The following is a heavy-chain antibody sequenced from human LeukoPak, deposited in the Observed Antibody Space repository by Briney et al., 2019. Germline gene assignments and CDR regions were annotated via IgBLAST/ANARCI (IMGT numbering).Heavy chain of an antibody. D-gene: IGHD3-9*01. CDR1: GGSISSYY. Sequence: SETLSLTCTVSGGSISSYYWSSIRQPPGKGLEWIGYIYYTGSTNYNPSLKSRVTISVDTSKNQFSLKLSSVTAADTAVYYCATLTGYSSESWFDPWGQGILVTVSS. CDR2: IYYTGST. J-gene: IGHJ5*02. CDR3: ATLTGYSSESWFDP. V-gene: IGHV4-59*01.